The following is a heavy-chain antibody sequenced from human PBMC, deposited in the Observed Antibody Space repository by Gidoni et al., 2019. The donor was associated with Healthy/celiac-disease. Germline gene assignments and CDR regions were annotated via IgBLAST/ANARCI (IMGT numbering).Heavy chain of an antibody. CDR2: ISYDGSNK. Sequence: QVHLVESGGGVVQPGRSLRLSCAASGFTFRSYAMHWVRPAPGKGLEWVAVISYDGSNKYYADSVKGRFTISRDNSKNTLYLQMNSLRAEDTAVYYCARGISGSRELGHDYWGQGTLVTVSS. V-gene: IGHV3-30-3*01. J-gene: IGHJ4*02. D-gene: IGHD1-26*01. CDR1: GFTFRSYA. CDR3: ARGISGSRELGHDY.